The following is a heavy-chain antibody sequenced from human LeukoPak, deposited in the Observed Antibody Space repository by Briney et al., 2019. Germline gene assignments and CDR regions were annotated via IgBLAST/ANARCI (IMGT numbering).Heavy chain of an antibody. V-gene: IGHV1-46*01. D-gene: IGHD5-18*01. J-gene: IGHJ6*02. CDR1: GYTLTSYY. CDR3: ARDRDTAMGYYYYGMDV. CDR2: INPSGSST. Sequence: ASVKVSCKASGYTLTSYYMHWVRQAPGQGPEWMGIINPSGSSTRYAQKFQGRVTMTRDTSTSTVYMELSSLRSEDTAVYYCARDRDTAMGYYYYGMDVWGQGTTVTVSS.